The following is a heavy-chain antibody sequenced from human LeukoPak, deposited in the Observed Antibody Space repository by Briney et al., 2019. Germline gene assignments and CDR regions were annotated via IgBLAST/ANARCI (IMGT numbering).Heavy chain of an antibody. Sequence: GRSLRLSCAASGFTFDTYGMHWVRRAPGKGREWVAVISYDGNNENYVDSVKGRFTISRDNSKNTLYLQMNSLRAEDTAVYYCATRSIYYYYFDYWGQGTLVTVSS. CDR1: GFTFDTYG. J-gene: IGHJ4*02. CDR3: ATRSIYYYYFDY. D-gene: IGHD3-22*01. V-gene: IGHV3-30*03. CDR2: ISYDGNNE.